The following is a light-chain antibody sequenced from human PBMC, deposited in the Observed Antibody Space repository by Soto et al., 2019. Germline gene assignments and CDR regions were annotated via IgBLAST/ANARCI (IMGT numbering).Light chain of an antibody. CDR2: DSS. J-gene: IGKJ1*01. CDR3: QQFGDWPA. V-gene: IGKV3-15*01. Sequence: EIRMTQSPAIRSVSPGERATLSCRASQSVSSDLVWYQQKPGPAPSLLISDSSTVATGIPASCSGGGSGTKFTLTICSLQSDNSAIYYCQQFGDWPAVGLGNKVDIK. CDR1: QSVSSD.